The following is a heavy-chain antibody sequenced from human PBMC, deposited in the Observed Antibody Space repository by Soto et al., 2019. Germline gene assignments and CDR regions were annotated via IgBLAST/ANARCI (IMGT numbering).Heavy chain of an antibody. CDR2: IYYSGST. CDR3: ARGRRTTSTGDIVVVPAARFDY. CDR1: GGSISSGGYY. D-gene: IGHD2-2*01. V-gene: IGHV4-31*03. Sequence: QVQLQESGPGLVKPSQTLSLTCTVSGGSISSGGYYWSWIRQHPGKGLEWIGYIYYSGSTYYNPSLKSRVTISVDTSKNQFSLKLSSVTAADTAVYYCARGRRTTSTGDIVVVPAARFDYWGQGTLVTVSS. J-gene: IGHJ4*02.